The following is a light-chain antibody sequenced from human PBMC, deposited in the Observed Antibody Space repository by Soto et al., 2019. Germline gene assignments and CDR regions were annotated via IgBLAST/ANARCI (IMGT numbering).Light chain of an antibody. Sequence: ALTQPASVSGSPGQSITISCTGTSSDVGGYNYVSWYQQHPGKAPKLMIYDVSNRPSGVSNRFSGSKSGNTASLTISGLQAEDEADYYCSSYTSSSTPYVFGTGTEVTVL. V-gene: IGLV2-14*01. CDR2: DVS. CDR3: SSYTSSSTPYV. J-gene: IGLJ1*01. CDR1: SSDVGGYNY.